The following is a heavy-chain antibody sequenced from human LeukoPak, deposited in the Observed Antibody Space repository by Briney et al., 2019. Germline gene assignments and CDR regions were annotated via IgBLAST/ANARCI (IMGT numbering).Heavy chain of an antibody. D-gene: IGHD6-19*01. Sequence: PSETLSLTCTVSGGSISSRSYYWGWIRQPPGKGLEWIGSIYYSGSTYYNPSLKGRVTISVDTSKNQFSLKLSSVTAADTAVYYCARTYSSGWYISPDYWGQGTLVTVSS. CDR3: ARTYSSGWYISPDY. J-gene: IGHJ4*02. CDR2: IYYSGST. CDR1: GGSISSRSYY. V-gene: IGHV4-39*01.